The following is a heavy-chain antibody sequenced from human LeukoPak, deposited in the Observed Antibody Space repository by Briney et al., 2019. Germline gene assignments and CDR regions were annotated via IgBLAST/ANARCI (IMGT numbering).Heavy chain of an antibody. CDR1: GFTFSSYW. J-gene: IGHJ4*02. CDR3: VRAITMIVVVDFDY. CDR2: IKQDGSEK. V-gene: IGHV3-7*03. Sequence: PGGSLRLSCAASGFTFSSYWMSWVRQAPGKGLEWVADIKQDGSEKYYVDSVKGRFTISRDNAKNSLYLQMNSLTAEDTAVYYCVRAITMIVVVDFDYWGQGTLVTVSS. D-gene: IGHD3-22*01.